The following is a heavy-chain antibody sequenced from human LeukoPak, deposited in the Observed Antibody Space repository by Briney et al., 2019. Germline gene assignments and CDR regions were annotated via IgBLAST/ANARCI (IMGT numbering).Heavy chain of an antibody. D-gene: IGHD3-22*01. J-gene: IGHJ6*02. CDR2: IIPILGIA. Sequence: ASVKVSCKASGYTFTSYDINWVRQAPGQGLEWMGRIIPILGIANYAQKFQGRVTITADKSTSTAYMELSSLRSEGTAVYYCAREDTMIARYMDVWGQGTTVTVSS. CDR3: AREDTMIARYMDV. CDR1: GYTFTSYD. V-gene: IGHV1-69*04.